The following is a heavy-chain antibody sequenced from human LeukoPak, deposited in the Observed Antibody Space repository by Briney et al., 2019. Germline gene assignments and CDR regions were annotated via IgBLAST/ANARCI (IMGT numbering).Heavy chain of an antibody. J-gene: IGHJ3*02. Sequence: PGRSLRLSCAASGFTFSTYFMHWVRQAPGKGLEWVADIASDGSHTFYVESVKGRFTISRDNSKNTLYLQMNSQRAEDTAVYFCARERQDTILHSGAFDIWGQGTMVTVSS. V-gene: IGHV3-30-3*01. CDR1: GFTFSTYF. CDR3: ARERQDTILHSGAFDI. D-gene: IGHD2-21*01. CDR2: IASDGSHT.